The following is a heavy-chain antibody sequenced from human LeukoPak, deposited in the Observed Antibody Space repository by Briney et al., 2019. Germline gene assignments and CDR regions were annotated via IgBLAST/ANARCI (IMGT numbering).Heavy chain of an antibody. D-gene: IGHD3-10*01. Sequence: GRSLRLSCAASGFTFDDYAMHWVRQAPGKGLEWVSGISWNSGSIGYADSVKGRFTISRDNAKNSLYLQMNSLRAEDTAVYYCARDQRPLKSPLLWFGESGAFDIWGQGTMVTVSS. CDR2: ISWNSGSI. J-gene: IGHJ3*02. V-gene: IGHV3-9*01. CDR3: ARDQRPLKSPLLWFGESGAFDI. CDR1: GFTFDDYA.